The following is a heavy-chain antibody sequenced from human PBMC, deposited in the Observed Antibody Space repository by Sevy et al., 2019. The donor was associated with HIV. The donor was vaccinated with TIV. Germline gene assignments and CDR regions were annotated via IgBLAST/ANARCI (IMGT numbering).Heavy chain of an antibody. J-gene: IGHJ4*02. CDR3: ARDPPGIAATGGG. Sequence: GGSLRLSCAASGFTVSNNYMNWVRQAPGKGLEWVSLIYSGGTTHYADSVKGRFTISIDHSKNTWYLQMTSLRAEDTAIYYCARDPPGIAATGGGWGQGTLVTVSS. V-gene: IGHV3-53*01. CDR1: GFTVSNNY. D-gene: IGHD6-13*01. CDR2: IYSGGTT.